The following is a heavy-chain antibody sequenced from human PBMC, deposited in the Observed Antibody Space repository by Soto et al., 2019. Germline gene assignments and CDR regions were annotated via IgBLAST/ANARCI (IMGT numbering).Heavy chain of an antibody. D-gene: IGHD2-2*01. CDR1: GGTFSSYA. J-gene: IGHJ6*02. CDR3: ARSQGSXXSXEIYYYYYYGMDV. V-gene: IGHV1-69*01. Sequence: QVQLVQSGAEVKKPGSSVKVSCKASGGTFSSYAISWVRQAPGQGLEWMGGIIPISDTTNYAQKFQGRVTITADESTSTAYXEXSSLXSEDTXVXXCARSQGSXXSXEIYYYYYYGMDVWGQGTTVTVSS. CDR2: IIPISDTT.